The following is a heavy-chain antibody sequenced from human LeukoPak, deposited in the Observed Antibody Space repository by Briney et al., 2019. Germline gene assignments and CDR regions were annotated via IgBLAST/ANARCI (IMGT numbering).Heavy chain of an antibody. V-gene: IGHV3-23*01. J-gene: IGHJ4*02. D-gene: IGHD3-16*01. CDR1: GFTFSTFA. CDR2: FISGGDST. CDR3: AKDRFRNDGAWDFDY. Sequence: PGGTLRFSCAGSGFTFSTFAMSRVGLAPGVGLEWLAAFISGGDSTYYEDSVKGRFTISRDNSKNTLYLQMSSLRVDDAAVYYCAKDRFRNDGAWDFDYWGQGTLVTVSS.